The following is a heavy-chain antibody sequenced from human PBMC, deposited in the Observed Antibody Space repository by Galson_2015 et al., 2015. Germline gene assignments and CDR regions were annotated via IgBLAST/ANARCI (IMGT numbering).Heavy chain of an antibody. D-gene: IGHD2-2*01. CDR2: IYPGDSDT. V-gene: IGHV5-51*01. Sequence: QSGAEVKKPGESLTISCKGSGYSFTSYWIGWVRQMPGKGLEWMGIIYPGDSDTRYSPSFQGQVTISADKSISTAYLQWSSLKASDTAMYYCARRAYIVVVPAAMPGAFDIWGQGTMVTVSS. J-gene: IGHJ3*02. CDR1: GYSFTSYW. CDR3: ARRAYIVVVPAAMPGAFDI.